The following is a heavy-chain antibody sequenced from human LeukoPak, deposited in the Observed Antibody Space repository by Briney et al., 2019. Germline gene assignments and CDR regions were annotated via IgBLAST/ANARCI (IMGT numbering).Heavy chain of an antibody. CDR2: IYYSGST. CDR1: GGSISSSSYY. J-gene: IGHJ4*02. Sequence: SETLSLTCTVSGGSISSSSYYWGWIRQPPGKGLEWIGSIYYSGSTYYNPSLKSRVTISVDTSKNQFSLKLSSVTAADTAVYYCARSVHHFDYWGQGTLVTVSS. V-gene: IGHV4-39*01. CDR3: ARSVHHFDY. D-gene: IGHD1-1*01.